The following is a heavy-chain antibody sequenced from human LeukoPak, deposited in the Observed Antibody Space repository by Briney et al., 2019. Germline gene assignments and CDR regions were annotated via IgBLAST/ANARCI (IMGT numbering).Heavy chain of an antibody. CDR1: GFNFNRYA. CDR2: IIDNGDTT. V-gene: IGHV3-23*01. CDR3: AKLGGQEIYNYYVGV. Sequence: GGSLRLSCAASGFNFNRYAMSWVRQAPGKGLGWVSGIIDNGDTTYHANSVKGRFTISRDNSKNTLYLQMHSLRAEDTAVYYCAKLGGQEIYNYYVGVWGKGTTVAVCS. D-gene: IGHD3-16*01. J-gene: IGHJ6*03.